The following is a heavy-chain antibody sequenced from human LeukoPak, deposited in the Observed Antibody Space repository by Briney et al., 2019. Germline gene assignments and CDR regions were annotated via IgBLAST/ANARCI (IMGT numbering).Heavy chain of an antibody. CDR1: GGSISSYY. CDR3: ARESVINGYSYGFNY. Sequence: PSETLSLTCTVSGGSISSYYWSWIRQPAGKGLEWIGRIYTSGSTNYNPSLKSRVTISVDTSKNQFSLKLSSVTAADTAVYYCARESVINGYSYGFNYWGQGTLVTVSS. V-gene: IGHV4-4*07. CDR2: IYTSGST. J-gene: IGHJ4*02. D-gene: IGHD5-18*01.